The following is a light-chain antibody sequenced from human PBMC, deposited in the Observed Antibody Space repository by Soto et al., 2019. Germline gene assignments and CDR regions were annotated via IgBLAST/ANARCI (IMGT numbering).Light chain of an antibody. CDR2: SAS. Sequence: EIVLTQSPATLSLSPGERATLPRRASQSVRNDLVWYHQKPGQAPRVLIYSASNRATGIPARFSGSVSGTDFTLTISSLEPEEFAAYYCQQRTNWPPTFGGGTKVEMK. J-gene: IGKJ4*01. CDR3: QQRTNWPPT. V-gene: IGKV3-11*01. CDR1: QSVRND.